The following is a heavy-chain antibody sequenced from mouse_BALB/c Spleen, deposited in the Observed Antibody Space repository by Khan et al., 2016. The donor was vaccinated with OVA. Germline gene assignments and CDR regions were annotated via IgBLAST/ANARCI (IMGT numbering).Heavy chain of an antibody. D-gene: IGHD2-1*01. J-gene: IGHJ2*01. CDR2: INPGSGST. CDR3: ARDDYCNFLYFDY. CDR1: GYAFTHYL. V-gene: IGHV1-54*01. Sequence: VQLQESGGEVIRPGTSVKVSCKASGYAFTHYLIEWVKQRPGQGLEWIGVINPGSGSTNYNEKFKGKAILTADKSYSTAYMQLSSLTSDDSAVYFCARDDYCNFLYFDYWCQGTTRTVSS.